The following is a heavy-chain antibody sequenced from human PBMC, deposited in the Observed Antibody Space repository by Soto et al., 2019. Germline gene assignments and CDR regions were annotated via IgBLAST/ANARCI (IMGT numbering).Heavy chain of an antibody. CDR2: IYYSGST. J-gene: IGHJ6*02. Sequence: SETRSLTCTVSGGSVSRGRYYWSWIRQAPGKGLEWIGYIYYSGSTNYNPSLKSRVTISVDTSKNQFSLKLSSVTAADTAVYYCARDSCGYYDSSVLYGMDVWGQGTTVPVYS. V-gene: IGHV4-61*01. D-gene: IGHD3-22*01. CDR3: ARDSCGYYDSSVLYGMDV. CDR1: GGSVSRGRYY.